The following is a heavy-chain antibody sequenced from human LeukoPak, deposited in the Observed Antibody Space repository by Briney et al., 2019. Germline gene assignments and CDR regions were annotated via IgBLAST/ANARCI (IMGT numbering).Heavy chain of an antibody. Sequence: ASVKVSCKASGYTFTSYGISWVRQAPGQGLEWMGWISAYNGNTNYAQKLQGRVTMTTDTSTSTAYMGLRSLRSDDTAVYYCARGEGCSSTSCYYYYGMDVWGQGTTVTVSS. CDR1: GYTFTSYG. J-gene: IGHJ6*02. D-gene: IGHD2-2*01. CDR3: ARGEGCSSTSCYYYYGMDV. V-gene: IGHV1-18*01. CDR2: ISAYNGNT.